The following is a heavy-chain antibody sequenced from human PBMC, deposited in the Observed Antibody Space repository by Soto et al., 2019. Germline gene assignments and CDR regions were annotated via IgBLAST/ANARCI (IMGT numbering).Heavy chain of an antibody. D-gene: IGHD6-19*01. J-gene: IGHJ1*01. CDR2: FFYGGTT. V-gene: IGHV4-39*01. CDR3: ARHFPSGWYFQH. Sequence: SETLSLTCTVSGDSLSSKNYFWGWIRQPPGKGLEWIGSFFYGGTTYYTPSLKSRVTISVDTSKNQFSLKATSVTAADTALYYCARHFPSGWYFQHWGPGTLVTVSS. CDR1: GDSLSSKNYF.